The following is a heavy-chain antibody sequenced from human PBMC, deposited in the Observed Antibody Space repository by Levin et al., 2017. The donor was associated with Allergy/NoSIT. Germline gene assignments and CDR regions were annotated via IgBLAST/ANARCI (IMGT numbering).Heavy chain of an antibody. CDR1: GFTFSSYG. D-gene: IGHD4-23*01. V-gene: IGHV3-33*01. CDR3: ARGRGDQRWYFDY. J-gene: IGHJ4*02. Sequence: GGSLRLSCAASGFTFSSYGMHWVRQAPGKGLEWVAVIWYDGSNKYYADSVKGRFTISRDNSKNTLYLQMNSLRAEDTAVYYCARGRGDQRWYFDYWGQGTLVTVSS. CDR2: IWYDGSNK.